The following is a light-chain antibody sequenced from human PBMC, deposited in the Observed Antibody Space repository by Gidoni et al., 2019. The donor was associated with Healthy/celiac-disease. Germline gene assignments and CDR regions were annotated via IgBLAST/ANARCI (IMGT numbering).Light chain of an antibody. CDR2: DAS. CDR3: QQYDNLPFT. Sequence: DIQMTQSPSSLSASVGDRVTITCQANQDISNSLNWYQQKPGKAPKLLIYDASNLETGVPSRFSGSGSGTDFTFTISSLQAEDIATYYCQQYDNLPFTFGPGTKVDIK. V-gene: IGKV1-33*01. CDR1: QDISNS. J-gene: IGKJ3*01.